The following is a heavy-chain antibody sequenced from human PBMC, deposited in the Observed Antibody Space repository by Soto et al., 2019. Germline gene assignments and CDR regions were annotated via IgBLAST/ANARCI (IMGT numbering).Heavy chain of an antibody. CDR3: ARAGVATIYPGNHWFDP. CDR2: IYNSGST. CDR1: GGSISSGDYY. J-gene: IGHJ5*02. D-gene: IGHD5-12*01. V-gene: IGHV4-30-4*01. Sequence: QVQLQESGPGLVKPSQTLSLTCTVSGGSISSGDYYWSWIRQPPGKGLEWIGYIYNSGSTYYNPSLKSRVTISVDTSTPQFSLNLSSVTAADTAMYYCARAGVATIYPGNHWFDPWGQGTLVTVSS.